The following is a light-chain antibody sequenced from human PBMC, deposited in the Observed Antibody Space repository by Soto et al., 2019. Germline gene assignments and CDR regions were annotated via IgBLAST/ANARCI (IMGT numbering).Light chain of an antibody. V-gene: IGLV1-40*01. Sequence: QSALTQPPSVSGAPGLRVTISCTGSSSNIGSGYGVHWYQQLPGAGPKLLIFGGNNRPSGVPDRFSGSRSGTSASLAITGLQAEDEADYYCQSYDTTLSVYVFGTGTKLTVL. CDR1: SSNIGSGYG. CDR2: GGN. CDR3: QSYDTTLSVYV. J-gene: IGLJ1*01.